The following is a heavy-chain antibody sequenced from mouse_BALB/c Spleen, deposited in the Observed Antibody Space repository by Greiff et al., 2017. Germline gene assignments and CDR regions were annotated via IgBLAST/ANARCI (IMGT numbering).Heavy chain of an antibody. CDR1: GYSITSDYA. CDR2: ISYSGST. J-gene: IGHJ1*01. D-gene: IGHD1-1*01. CDR3: ASVTTVVATRWYFDV. V-gene: IGHV3-2*02. Sequence: DVQLQESGPGLVKPSQSLSLTCTVTGYSITSDYAWNRIRQFPGNKLEWMGYISYSGSTSYNPSLKSRISITRDTSKNQFFLQLNSVTTEDTATYYCASVTTVVATRWYFDVWGAGTTVTVSS.